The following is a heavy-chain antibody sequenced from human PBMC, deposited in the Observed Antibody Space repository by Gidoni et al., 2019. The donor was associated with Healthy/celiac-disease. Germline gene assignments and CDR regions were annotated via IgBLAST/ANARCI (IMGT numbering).Heavy chain of an antibody. CDR2: IYYSGST. CDR1: GGSISSSSYY. D-gene: IGHD3-10*01. J-gene: IGHJ4*02. V-gene: IGHV4-39*01. Sequence: QLQLQESDPGLVKPSETLSLTCTVSGGSISSSSYYWGWIRQPPGKGLEWIGSIYYSGSTYYNPSLKSRVTISVDTSKNQFSLKLSSVTAADTAVYYCARPYGSGSYYFDYWGQGTLVTVSS. CDR3: ARPYGSGSYYFDY.